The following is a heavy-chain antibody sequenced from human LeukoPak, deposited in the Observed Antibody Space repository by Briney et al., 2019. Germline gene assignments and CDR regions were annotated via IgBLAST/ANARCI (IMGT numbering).Heavy chain of an antibody. CDR1: GGSISSGSYY. D-gene: IGHD3-10*01. CDR2: IYTSGST. Sequence: SGTLSLTCTVSGGSISSGSYYWSWIRQPAGKGLEWIGRIYTSGSTNYNPSLKSRVTISVDTSKNQFSLKLSSVTAADTAVYYCARSKRMVRGVIMKGFDYWGQGTLVTVSS. V-gene: IGHV4-61*02. J-gene: IGHJ4*02. CDR3: ARSKRMVRGVIMKGFDY.